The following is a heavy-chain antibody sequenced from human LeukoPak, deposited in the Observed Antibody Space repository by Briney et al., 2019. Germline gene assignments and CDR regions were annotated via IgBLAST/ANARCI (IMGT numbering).Heavy chain of an antibody. CDR2: IFYDGTIQ. CDR1: GFTFSNYA. CDR3: ARGGGSGRWGSAFDM. Sequence: GGSLRLSCAASGFTFSNYAMHWVRQAPGKGLEWVAVIFYDGTIQYYTDSVKGRFTVSRDNSKNTLYLQMNSLRDEDTAVYYCARGGGSGRWGSAFDMWGQGTMVTVSS. D-gene: IGHD6-19*01. J-gene: IGHJ3*02. V-gene: IGHV3-30*04.